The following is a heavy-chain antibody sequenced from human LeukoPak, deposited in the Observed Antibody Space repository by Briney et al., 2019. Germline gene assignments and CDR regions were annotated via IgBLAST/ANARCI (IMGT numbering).Heavy chain of an antibody. J-gene: IGHJ1*01. V-gene: IGHV3-30*18. D-gene: IGHD4-17*01. CDR3: AKFNPNYGDYEYFQH. CDR2: ISYDGSNK. Sequence: RTGGSLRLSCAASGFTFSNYVMHWVRQAPGKGLEWVAVISYDGSNKYYADSVKGRFTISRDNSKNTLYLQMNSLRAEDTAVYYCAKFNPNYGDYEYFQHWGQGTLVTVSS. CDR1: GFTFSNYV.